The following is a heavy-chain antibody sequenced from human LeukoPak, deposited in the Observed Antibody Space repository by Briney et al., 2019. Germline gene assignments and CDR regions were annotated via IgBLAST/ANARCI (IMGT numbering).Heavy chain of an antibody. CDR3: ARGFTIFGVVNDGFDI. Sequence: GGSLRLSCAASVFTLSSYLMNWVRQAPGKGLGWVSRIVIDGRSTTYAVSLKGRFNISRDNAKNTLYLQMNSLRAEDTAVYYCARGFTIFGVVNDGFDIWGQGTKVTVSS. V-gene: IGHV3-74*01. CDR2: IVIDGRST. J-gene: IGHJ3*02. D-gene: IGHD3-3*01. CDR1: VFTLSSYL.